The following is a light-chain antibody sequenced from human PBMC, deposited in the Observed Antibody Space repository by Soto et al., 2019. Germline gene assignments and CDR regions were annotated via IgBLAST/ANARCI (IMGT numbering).Light chain of an antibody. V-gene: IGKV1-39*01. CDR3: QQSYTTPYT. CDR1: QSINNN. J-gene: IGKJ2*01. CDR2: AAS. Sequence: DIPMTQSPSSLSASVGERVTITCRTSQSINNNLHWYQQKPGKAPKLLVYAASSLQSGVPSRFSGSGSGTDFTLTIASLQPEDFATYSCQQSYTTPYTFGQGTKLEVK.